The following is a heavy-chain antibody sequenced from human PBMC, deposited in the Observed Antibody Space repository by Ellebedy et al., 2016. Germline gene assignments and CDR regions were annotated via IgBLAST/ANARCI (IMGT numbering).Heavy chain of an antibody. CDR1: GGSINSGAYY. V-gene: IGHV4-61*02. D-gene: IGHD4-23*01. CDR3: ARGSTVLDGGHSGFDY. Sequence: SETLSLTXTVSGGSINSGAYYWSWIRQPAGKGLEWIGRIYTSGSTNYNPSLKSRVTMSVDTSKNQFSLHLSSVTAADTAVYYCARGSTVLDGGHSGFDYWGQGTLVTVTS. J-gene: IGHJ4*02. CDR2: IYTSGST.